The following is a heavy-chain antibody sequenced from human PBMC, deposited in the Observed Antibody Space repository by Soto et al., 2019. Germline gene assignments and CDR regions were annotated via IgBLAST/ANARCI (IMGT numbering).Heavy chain of an antibody. CDR3: ARDRWGWEKGGYPHSNGMIV. D-gene: IGHD5-12*01. V-gene: IGHV3-53*02. CDR1: GFTVSSNY. CDR2: IYCGGDT. J-gene: IGHJ6*02. Sequence: EEQLVETGGKLVQPGGSLRLSCVVSGFTVSSNYMSWVRQAPGGGLGGVSSIYCGGDTFYADSVKGRFTISKDSSQNTLYLQMSSLKADDSAVYYCARDRWGWEKGGYPHSNGMIVWGQGTTVTVSS.